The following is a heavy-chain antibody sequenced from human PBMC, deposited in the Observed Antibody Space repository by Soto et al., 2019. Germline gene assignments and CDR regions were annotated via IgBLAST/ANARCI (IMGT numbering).Heavy chain of an antibody. CDR2: ITSRSDTI. CDR3: AKDGSLTVTTEYYFDS. D-gene: IGHD4-17*01. CDR1: GFTFSSYS. J-gene: IGHJ4*02. Sequence: EVQLVESGGGLVQPGGSLRLSCAASGFTFSSYSMNWVRQAPGKGLEWLSYITSRSDTIYYADSVRGRFTISRDNAKNSLYLQMDSLRAEDTAVYYCAKDGSLTVTTEYYFDSWGQGTLVTVSS. V-gene: IGHV3-48*01.